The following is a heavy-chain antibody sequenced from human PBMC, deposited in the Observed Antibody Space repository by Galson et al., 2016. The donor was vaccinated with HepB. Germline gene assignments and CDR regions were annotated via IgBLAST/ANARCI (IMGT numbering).Heavy chain of an antibody. Sequence: LRLSCAASGFTFSDYYMSWFRQAPGKGLECVSYISNSGHTIYYADSVKGRFTISRDNSKNSLYLQMNSLRAEDTAVYYCTGDSSSSVYWGQGTLVTVSS. CDR3: TGDSSSSVY. CDR1: GFTFSDYY. V-gene: IGHV3-11*01. CDR2: ISNSGHTI. J-gene: IGHJ4*02. D-gene: IGHD6-6*01.